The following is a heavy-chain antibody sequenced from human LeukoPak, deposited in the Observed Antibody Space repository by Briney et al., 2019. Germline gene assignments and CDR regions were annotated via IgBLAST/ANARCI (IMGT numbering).Heavy chain of an antibody. D-gene: IGHD1-26*01. V-gene: IGHV4-61*02. CDR2: IYTSGST. CDR3: ATGAWELLT. CDR1: GGSISSGSYY. J-gene: IGHJ4*02. Sequence: SQTLSLTCTVSGGSISSGSYYWSWIRQPAGKGLEWIGRIYTSGSTNYNPSLKSGVTISVDTSKNQFSLKLSSVTAADTAVYYCATGAWELLTWGQGTLVTVSS.